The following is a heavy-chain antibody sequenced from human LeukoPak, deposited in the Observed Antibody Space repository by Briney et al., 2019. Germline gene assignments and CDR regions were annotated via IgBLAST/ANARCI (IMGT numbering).Heavy chain of an antibody. CDR1: GFIFSSYW. V-gene: IGHV3-7*04. CDR2: INQDGSEK. J-gene: IGHJ4*02. D-gene: IGHD5-24*01. Sequence: SGGSLRLSCAASGFIFSSYWMSWVRQAPGKGLEWVAQINQDGSEKYYVDSVKGRFTISRDNAKNSLYLRVNSLRAEDTAVYYCARDTIATVFDYWGQGTLVAVSS. CDR3: ARDTIATVFDY.